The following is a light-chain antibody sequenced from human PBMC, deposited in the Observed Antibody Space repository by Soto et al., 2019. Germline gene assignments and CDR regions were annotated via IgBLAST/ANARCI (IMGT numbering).Light chain of an antibody. CDR1: QSVSSSF. Sequence: EIVLTQSPGTLSLSPVERATLSCRASQSVSSSFLAWYQQKPGQAPRLLIFGASNRATGIPDRFSGSGSGTDFTLTISRLEPEDFAVYYCQQYGSSSITFGQGTRLE. CDR3: QQYGSSSIT. J-gene: IGKJ5*01. CDR2: GAS. V-gene: IGKV3-20*01.